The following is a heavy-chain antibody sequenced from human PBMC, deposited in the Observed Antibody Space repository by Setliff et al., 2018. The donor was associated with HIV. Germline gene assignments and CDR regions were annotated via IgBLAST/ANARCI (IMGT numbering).Heavy chain of an antibody. D-gene: IGHD6-19*01. CDR3: TRSSSDWIQVRFDP. Sequence: GASVKVSCKISGYTLTELSIHWVRQAPGKGLEWMANFDPEDGETFYAQKFQGRVTMTSDTSTSTVYMELRNLRSDDTAVYFCTRSSSDWIQVRFDPWGQGTLVTVSS. J-gene: IGHJ5*02. V-gene: IGHV1-24*01. CDR2: FDPEDGET. CDR1: GYTLTELS.